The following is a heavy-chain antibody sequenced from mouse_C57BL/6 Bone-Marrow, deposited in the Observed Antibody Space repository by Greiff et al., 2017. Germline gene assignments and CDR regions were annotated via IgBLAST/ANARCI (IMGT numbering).Heavy chain of an antibody. Sequence: EVQLVESGGGLVQPKGSLKLSCAASGFSFNTYAMNWVRQAPGKGLEWVARIRSKSNNYATYYADSVKDRFTISRDDSESMLYLQMNNLKTEDTAMYYCVRQGYYGSSPAWFAYWGQGTLVTVSA. CDR2: IRSKSNNYAT. D-gene: IGHD1-1*01. CDR1: GFSFNTYA. CDR3: VRQGYYGSSPAWFAY. J-gene: IGHJ3*01. V-gene: IGHV10-1*01.